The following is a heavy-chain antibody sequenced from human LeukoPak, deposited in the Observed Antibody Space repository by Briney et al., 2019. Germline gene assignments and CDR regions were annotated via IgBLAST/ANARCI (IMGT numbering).Heavy chain of an antibody. V-gene: IGHV3-21*01. J-gene: IGHJ4*02. CDR1: GFTFSSYS. CDR2: ISSSSGYI. CDR3: ARAGYSSGWYSYY. D-gene: IGHD6-19*01. Sequence: GGSLRLSCAAAGFTFSSYSMNWVRQALGKGLEWVSSISSSSGYIYYADSVKGRFTISRDNAKNSLYLQMNSLRAEDTAVYCCARAGYSSGWYSYYWGQGTLVTVSS.